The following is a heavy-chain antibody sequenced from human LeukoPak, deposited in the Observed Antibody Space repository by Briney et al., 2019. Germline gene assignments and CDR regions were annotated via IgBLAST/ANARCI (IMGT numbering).Heavy chain of an antibody. CDR1: GYSISSGYY. CDR2: IYHSGST. CDR3: ARGRIDYFDSSGYSGYFDY. J-gene: IGHJ4*02. V-gene: IGHV4-38-2*01. D-gene: IGHD3-22*01. Sequence: PSETLSLTCAVSGYSISSGYYWGWIRQPPGKGLEGIGSIYHSGSTYYNPSLKSRVTISVDTPQNQFSLKLSSVTAADTAVYYCARGRIDYFDSSGYSGYFDYWGQGTLVTVSS.